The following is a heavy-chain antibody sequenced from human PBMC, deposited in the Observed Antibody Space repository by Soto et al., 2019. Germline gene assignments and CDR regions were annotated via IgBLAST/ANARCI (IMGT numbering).Heavy chain of an antibody. Sequence: SETLSLPCSVSGDSVSSYYWGWIRQPPGKGPEGIGYIYLSGSTSYNPSLKSRVSISLHTSRNQFSLKLSSVTAADTAVYYCARGVLRYYYYGMDVWGQGTTVTVSS. CDR1: GDSVSSYY. V-gene: IGHV4-59*02. J-gene: IGHJ6*02. CDR2: IYLSGST. CDR3: ARGVLRYYYYGMDV.